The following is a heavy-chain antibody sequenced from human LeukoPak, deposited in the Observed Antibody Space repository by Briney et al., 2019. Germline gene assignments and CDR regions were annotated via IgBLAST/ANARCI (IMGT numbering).Heavy chain of an antibody. Sequence: KPSETLSLTCSVSGGSISYYHWSWIRQPPEKGLEWIGEINHSGSTNYNPSLKSRVTISVDTSKNQFSLKLSSVTAADTAVYYCARATAAGTGNWFDPWGQGTLVTVSS. D-gene: IGHD6-13*01. V-gene: IGHV4-34*01. J-gene: IGHJ5*02. CDR3: ARATAAGTGNWFDP. CDR2: INHSGST. CDR1: GGSISYYH.